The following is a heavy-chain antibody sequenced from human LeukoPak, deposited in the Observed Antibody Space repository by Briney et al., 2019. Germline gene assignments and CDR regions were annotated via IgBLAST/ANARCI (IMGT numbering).Heavy chain of an antibody. CDR2: IIPIFGTA. Sequence: SVKVSCKASGYTFTGYYMHWVRQAPGQGLEWMGGIIPIFGTANYAQKFQGRVTITADESTGTAYMELSSLRSEDTAVYYCARFEDTATDYWGQGTLVTVSS. V-gene: IGHV1-69*13. CDR1: GYTFTGYY. CDR3: ARFEDTATDY. J-gene: IGHJ4*02. D-gene: IGHD5-18*01.